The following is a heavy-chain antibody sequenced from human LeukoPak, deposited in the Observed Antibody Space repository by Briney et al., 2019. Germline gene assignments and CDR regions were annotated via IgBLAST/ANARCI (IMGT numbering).Heavy chain of an antibody. CDR1: GFTFDDYA. Sequence: PGGSLRLSCAASGFTFDDYAIHWVRQAPGKGLEWVSVISGDGGSTYYADAVKGRFTISRDNSKNSPYLQMNSLRSEDTALYYCAKGLTTVVTRGAFDIWGQGTMVTVSS. V-gene: IGHV3-43*02. CDR3: AKGLTTVVTRGAFDI. J-gene: IGHJ3*02. CDR2: ISGDGGST. D-gene: IGHD4-23*01.